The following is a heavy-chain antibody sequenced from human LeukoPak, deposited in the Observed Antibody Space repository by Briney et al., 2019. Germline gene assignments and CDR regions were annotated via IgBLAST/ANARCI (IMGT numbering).Heavy chain of an antibody. V-gene: IGHV3-74*01. Sequence: PGGSLRLSCAASGVTFSNYWMHWVRQAPGKGLGWVSRINIDGINTSYADSVTGRFTISRDNAKNSLYLQMNTLRAEDTAVYYCTRPADYGEYWGQGALVTVSS. CDR3: TRPADYGEY. CDR1: GVTFSNYW. D-gene: IGHD6-19*01. CDR2: INIDGINT. J-gene: IGHJ4*02.